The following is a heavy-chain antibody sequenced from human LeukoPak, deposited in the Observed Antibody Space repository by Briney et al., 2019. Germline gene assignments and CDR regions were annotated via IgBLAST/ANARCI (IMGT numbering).Heavy chain of an antibody. Sequence: GGSLRLSCAASGFTFRTYEMNWIRQAPGKGLEWASYITGSGTIYYADSVKGRFTISRDNARDSLYLQMNSLRAEDTAVYYCAREGVPGDGDHFDYWGQGTVVTVSS. J-gene: IGHJ4*02. CDR2: ITGSGTI. CDR3: AREGVPGDGDHFDY. V-gene: IGHV3-48*03. CDR1: GFTFRTYE. D-gene: IGHD3-16*01.